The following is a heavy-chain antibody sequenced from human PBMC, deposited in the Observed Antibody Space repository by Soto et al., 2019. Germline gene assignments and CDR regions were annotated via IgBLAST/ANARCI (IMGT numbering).Heavy chain of an antibody. CDR2: INWNGGST. CDR3: ARGNYSGSYYYYYYGMDV. Sequence: GGSLRLSCAASGFTFDDYGMSWVRQAPGKGLEWVSGINWNGGSTGYADSVKGRFTISRDNAKNSLYLQMNSLRAEDAALYHGARGNYSGSYYYYYYGMDVWGQGTTVTVSS. J-gene: IGHJ6*02. D-gene: IGHD1-26*01. V-gene: IGHV3-20*01. CDR1: GFTFDDYG.